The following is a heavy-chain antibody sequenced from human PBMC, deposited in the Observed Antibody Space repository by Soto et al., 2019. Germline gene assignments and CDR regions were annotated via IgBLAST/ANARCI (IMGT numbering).Heavy chain of an antibody. D-gene: IGHD2-2*01. CDR1: GFTFSSYA. Sequence: GGSLRLSCAASGFTFSSYAMHWVRQAPGKGLEWVAVISHDGSNKYYADSVKGRFTISRDNSKNTLYLQMNSLRAEDTAVYYCARDLSPAGTYYYYYGMDVWGQGTTVTVSS. CDR2: ISHDGSNK. V-gene: IGHV3-30-3*01. CDR3: ARDLSPAGTYYYYYGMDV. J-gene: IGHJ6*02.